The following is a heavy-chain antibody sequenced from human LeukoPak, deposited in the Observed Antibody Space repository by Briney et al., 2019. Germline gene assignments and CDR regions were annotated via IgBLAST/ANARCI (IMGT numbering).Heavy chain of an antibody. Sequence: GGSLRLSCAASGFTFSSYAMSWVRQAPGKGLDWVSAISGSGSSTYYADAVKGRFTISRDNSKNTLYLQMNSLRAEDTAVYYCAKDYGSGSPSRFDYWGQGTLVTVSS. CDR1: GFTFSSYA. J-gene: IGHJ4*02. CDR3: AKDYGSGSPSRFDY. CDR2: ISGSGSST. V-gene: IGHV3-23*01. D-gene: IGHD3-10*01.